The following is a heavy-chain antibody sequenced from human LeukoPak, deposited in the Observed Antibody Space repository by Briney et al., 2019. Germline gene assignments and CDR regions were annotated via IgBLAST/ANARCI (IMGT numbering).Heavy chain of an antibody. CDR3: ARVARYSSSWYWFDP. D-gene: IGHD6-13*01. V-gene: IGHV4-31*11. CDR2: IYYSGST. J-gene: IGHJ5*02. CDR1: GGSFRGYY. Sequence: SETLSLTCAVYGGSFRGYYWSWIRQHPGKGLEWIGYIYYSGSTYYNPSLKSRVTISVDTSKNQFSLNLSSVTAADTAVYYCARVARYSSSWYWFDPWGQGILVTVSS.